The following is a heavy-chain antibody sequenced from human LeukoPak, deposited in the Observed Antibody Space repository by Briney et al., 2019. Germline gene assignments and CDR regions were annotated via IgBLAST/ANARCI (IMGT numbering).Heavy chain of an antibody. CDR2: IYYSGNT. CDR3: ARLSDYDILTGYFPITIDY. J-gene: IGHJ4*02. CDR1: AGSISSDSYY. V-gene: IGHV4-39*07. Sequence: PSETLSLTCTVSAGSISSDSYYWGWLRQPPGKGLEWIGTIYYSGNTYYNPSLKSRLTISVDTSKNQFSLKLRSVTAADTALYYCARLSDYDILTGYFPITIDYWGQGTLVTVSS. D-gene: IGHD3-9*01.